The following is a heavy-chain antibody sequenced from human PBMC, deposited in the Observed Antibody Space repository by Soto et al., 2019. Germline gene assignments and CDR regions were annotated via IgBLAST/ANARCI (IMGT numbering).Heavy chain of an antibody. Sequence: PGGSLRLSCAASGFTFSSYSMNWVRQAPGKGLEWVSAISGSGSSTYYADSVKGRFTISRDNSKNTLYLQMNSLRAEDTAVYYCAKLGRSYYRAQFGGSFDYWGQGTLVTVSS. V-gene: IGHV3-23*01. J-gene: IGHJ4*02. D-gene: IGHD1-26*01. CDR2: ISGSGSST. CDR3: AKLGRSYYRAQFGGSFDY. CDR1: GFTFSSYS.